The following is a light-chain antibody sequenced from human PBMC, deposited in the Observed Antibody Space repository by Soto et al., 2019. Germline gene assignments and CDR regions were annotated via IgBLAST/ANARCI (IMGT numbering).Light chain of an antibody. V-gene: IGLV2-14*01. CDR2: DVS. CDR1: SSDVGGYNY. CDR3: SSYTSSIYV. Sequence: QSALTQPASVSGSPGQSITISFNGTSSDVGGYNYVSWYQQHPGKAPKLMIYDVSNRPSGVSNRFSGSKSGNTASLTISGLQAEDEADYYCSSYTSSIYVFGTGTKLTVL. J-gene: IGLJ1*01.